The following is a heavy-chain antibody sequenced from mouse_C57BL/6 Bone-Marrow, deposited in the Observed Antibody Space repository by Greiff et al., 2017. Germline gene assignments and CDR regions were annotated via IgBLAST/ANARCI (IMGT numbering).Heavy chain of an antibody. CDR1: GYTFTSYT. V-gene: IGHV1-4*01. J-gene: IGHJ2*01. CDR3: ARWGNGN. CDR2: INPSSGYT. Sequence: VKVVESGAELARPGASVKMSCKASGYTFTSYTMHWVKQRPGQGLEWIGYINPSSGYTKYNQKFKDQATLTADKSSSTAYMQLRSLTSEDCAVYYCARWGNGNCGQGTTLTVSS.